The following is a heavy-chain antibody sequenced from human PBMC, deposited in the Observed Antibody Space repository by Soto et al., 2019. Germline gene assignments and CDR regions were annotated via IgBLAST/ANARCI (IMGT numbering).Heavy chain of an antibody. CDR1: GASISSSY. V-gene: IGHV4-59*07. CDR2: GYYSGST. CDR3: ARGYYDSRGQSNTFDI. Sequence: SDTLYLTCTVSGASISSSYWSCLRQSPVKGLERIGYGYYSGSTNYNPSLKSRVTMSVDTSKNQFSLKLSSVTAADTDVYYCARGYYDSRGQSNTFDIWGQGTMVT. J-gene: IGHJ3*02. D-gene: IGHD3-22*01.